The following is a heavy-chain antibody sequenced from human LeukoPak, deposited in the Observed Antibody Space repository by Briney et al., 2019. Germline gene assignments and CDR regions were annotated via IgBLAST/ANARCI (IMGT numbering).Heavy chain of an antibody. J-gene: IGHJ5*02. CDR1: GLTFSDYY. CDR3: ARGGATGSRWFDP. Sequence: PGGSLRLSCAASGLTFSDYYMSWIRQAPGKGLEWVSYISSSGSTIYNADSVKGRFTISRDNAKNSLYLQMNSLRAEDTAVYYCARGGATGSRWFDPWGLGTLVTVSS. V-gene: IGHV3-11*04. D-gene: IGHD1-26*01. CDR2: ISSSGSTI.